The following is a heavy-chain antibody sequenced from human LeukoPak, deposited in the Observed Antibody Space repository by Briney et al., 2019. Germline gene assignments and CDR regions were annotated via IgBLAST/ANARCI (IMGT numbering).Heavy chain of an antibody. CDR1: GFTFSSYG. CDR3: ARYTTSYYDSSGYYPYYFDY. D-gene: IGHD3-22*01. J-gene: IGHJ4*02. Sequence: GGSLRLSCAASGFTFSSYGMHWVRQAPGKGLEWVAVISYDGSNKYYADSVKGRFTISRDNAKNTLYLQMNSLRAEDTAVYYCARYTTSYYDSSGYYPYYFDYWGQGTLVTVSS. V-gene: IGHV3-30*03. CDR2: ISYDGSNK.